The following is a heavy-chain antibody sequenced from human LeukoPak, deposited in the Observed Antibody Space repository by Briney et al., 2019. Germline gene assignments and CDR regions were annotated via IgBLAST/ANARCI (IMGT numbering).Heavy chain of an antibody. V-gene: IGHV4-34*09. CDR3: ARVQWLAIFDY. CDR2: INHSGST. CDR1: GGSFSGYY. J-gene: IGHJ4*02. D-gene: IGHD6-19*01. Sequence: SETLSLTCAVYGGSFSGYYWSWIRQPPGKGLEWIGEINHSGSTYYNPSLKSRVTISVDTSKNQFSLKLSSVTAADTAVYYCARVQWLAIFDYWGQGTLVTVSS.